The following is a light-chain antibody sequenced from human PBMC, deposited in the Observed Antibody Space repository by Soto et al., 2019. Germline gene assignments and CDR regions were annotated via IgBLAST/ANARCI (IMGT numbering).Light chain of an antibody. CDR3: MQAIQFPL. CDR2: EIT. CDR1: QSLVHSDGYTY. V-gene: IGKV2-24*01. Sequence: IVLTQTPLSSPVSLGQPTSISCRSSQSLVHSDGYTYLSWLQQRPGQPPRLLISEITKRLSGVPERISGSGAATDFTLKISRVEAEDVGFYYRMQAIQFPLFGQGTRLEIK. J-gene: IGKJ5*01.